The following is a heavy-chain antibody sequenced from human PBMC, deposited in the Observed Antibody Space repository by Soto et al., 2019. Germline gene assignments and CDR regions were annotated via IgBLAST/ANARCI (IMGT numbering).Heavy chain of an antibody. V-gene: IGHV3-15*01. CDR2: IKSKTDGGTT. J-gene: IGHJ4*02. CDR3: TIKELPIDS. D-gene: IGHD3-10*01. Sequence: GGSLRLSCTASGFTFSKTWMTWVRQAPGKGLEWVGRIKSKTDGGTTDYAAPVKGRFTISRDDSKNTLYLQMNSLKTEDTAVYYCTIKELPIDSWGQGTLVTVSS. CDR1: GFTFSKTW.